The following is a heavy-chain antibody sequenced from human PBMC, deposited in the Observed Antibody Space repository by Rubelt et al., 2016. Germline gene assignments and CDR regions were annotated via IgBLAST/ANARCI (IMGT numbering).Heavy chain of an antibody. D-gene: IGHD3-22*01. CDR1: GYTFTSYY. J-gene: IGHJ4*02. CDR3: ARANSGSGYFGIDY. CDR2: INPSGGST. V-gene: IGHV1-46*01. Sequence: QVQLVQSGAEVKKPGASVKVSCKASGYTFTSYYLHWVRQAPGQGLEWMGIINPSGGSTGYAQNFQGRITMTRDTSTSTVYMELGSLRSEDTAVYYCARANSGSGYFGIDYWGQGTLVTVSS.